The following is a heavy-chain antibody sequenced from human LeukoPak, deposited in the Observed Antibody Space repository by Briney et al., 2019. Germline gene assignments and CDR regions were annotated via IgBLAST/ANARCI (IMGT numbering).Heavy chain of an antibody. D-gene: IGHD2-8*01. CDR2: ISYDGSNK. CDR3: ARFAEWS. CDR1: GFTFSSYA. V-gene: IGHV3-30-3*01. Sequence: PGGSLRLSCAASGFTFSSYAMHWVRQAPGKGLEWVAVISYDGSNKYYADSVKGRFTISRDNSKNTLYLQMNNLRAEDTAVYYCARFAEWSWGQGTLVTVSS. J-gene: IGHJ5*02.